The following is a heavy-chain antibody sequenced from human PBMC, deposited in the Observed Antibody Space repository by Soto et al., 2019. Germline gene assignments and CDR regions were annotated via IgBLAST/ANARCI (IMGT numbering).Heavy chain of an antibody. CDR2: IYWDDDK. J-gene: IGHJ2*01. D-gene: IGHD2-21*02. Sequence: QITLKESGPTLVKPTQTLTLTCTFSGFSLSDNGVGVGWIRQPPGKALEWLALIYWDDDKRYSPSLKSRLTITQGASKNQVVLTMTNMDPVDTATSYCAHSIYRGNSWWCFDLWCRGTLVTVSS. CDR3: AHSIYRGNSWWCFDL. V-gene: IGHV2-5*02. CDR1: GFSLSDNGVG.